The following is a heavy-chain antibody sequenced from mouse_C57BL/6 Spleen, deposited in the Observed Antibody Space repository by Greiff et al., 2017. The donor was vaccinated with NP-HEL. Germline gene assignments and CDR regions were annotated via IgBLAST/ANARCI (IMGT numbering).Heavy chain of an antibody. Sequence: QVQLKESGAELMKPGASVKLSCKATGYTFTGYWIEWVKQRPGHGLEWIGEILPGSGSTNYNEKFKSKATLTVDTSSSTAYMQLSSLTSEDSAVYYCARCEDYALFDYWGQGTTLTVSS. D-gene: IGHD2-4*01. J-gene: IGHJ2*01. V-gene: IGHV1-9*01. CDR2: ILPGSGST. CDR1: GYTFTGYW. CDR3: ARCEDYALFDY.